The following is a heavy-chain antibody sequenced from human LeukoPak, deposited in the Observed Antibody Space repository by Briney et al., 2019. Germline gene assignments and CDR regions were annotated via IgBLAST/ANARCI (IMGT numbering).Heavy chain of an antibody. Sequence: GGSLRLSCAASGFTFSSFWMKWVRQAPGKGLEWVANIKQDGSEKYYVDSVRGRFTISRDNAKNSLYLQMNSLRTEGTAVYYCAAGGAYWGQGTLVTVSS. V-gene: IGHV3-7*03. CDR2: IKQDGSEK. CDR1: GFTFSSFW. J-gene: IGHJ4*02. D-gene: IGHD2-8*02. CDR3: AAGGAY.